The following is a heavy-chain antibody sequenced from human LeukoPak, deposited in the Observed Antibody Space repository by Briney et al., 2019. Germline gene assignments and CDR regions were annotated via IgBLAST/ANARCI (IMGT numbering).Heavy chain of an antibody. CDR1: GVTFSSYA. Sequence: PGGSLRLSCAASGVTFSSYAMSWVRQAPEKGLEWVSTITGGGAGTYYADSVKGRFLISRDNSKNTLNLQMNSLRAEDTAIYYCASTGFGVQDYWGQGTLVTVSS. J-gene: IGHJ4*02. D-gene: IGHD1-14*01. V-gene: IGHV3-23*01. CDR2: ITGGGAGT. CDR3: ASTGFGVQDY.